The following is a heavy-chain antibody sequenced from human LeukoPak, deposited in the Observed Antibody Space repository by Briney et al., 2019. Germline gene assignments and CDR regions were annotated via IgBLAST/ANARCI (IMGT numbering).Heavy chain of an antibody. D-gene: IGHD3-10*01. V-gene: IGHV4-59*01. J-gene: IGHJ4*02. Sequence: SETLSLTCTVSGGSISSYYWSWIRQPPGKGLEWIGYIYYSGSTNYNPSLTSRVTISVDTSKNQFTLKLSSVTAADTAVYYCARVEVRPMVRGVIDYWGQGTLVTVSS. CDR3: ARVEVRPMVRGVIDY. CDR2: IYYSGST. CDR1: GGSISSYY.